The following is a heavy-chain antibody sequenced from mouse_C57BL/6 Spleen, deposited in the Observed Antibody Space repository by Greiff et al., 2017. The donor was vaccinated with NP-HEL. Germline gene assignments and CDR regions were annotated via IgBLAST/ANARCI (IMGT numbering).Heavy chain of an antibody. J-gene: IGHJ2*01. V-gene: IGHV1-4*01. CDR3: AREENMYYFDY. CDR2: INPSSGYT. CDR1: GYTFTSYM. Sequence: QVQLQQSGAELARPGASVKMSCKASGYTFTSYMMHWVKQRPGQGLEWIGYINPSSGYTKYNQKFKDKATLTADKSSSTAYMQLSSLTSEDSAVYYCAREENMYYFDYWGQGTTLTVSS.